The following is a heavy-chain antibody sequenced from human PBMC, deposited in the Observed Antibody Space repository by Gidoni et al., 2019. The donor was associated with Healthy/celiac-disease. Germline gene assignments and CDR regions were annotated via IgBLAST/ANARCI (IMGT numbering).Heavy chain of an antibody. Sequence: EVKLVESGGVVVQPGGSLRLSCAASGFTSDDHAMHWVRQAPGKGLAWVSLISLDGGSTDYADSVKGRFTISRDNSKNSLYLQMNSLRAEDTALYYCAKDYHLALYGDYEVGMDVWGQGTTVTVSS. CDR1: GFTSDDHA. CDR3: AKDYHLALYGDYEVGMDV. J-gene: IGHJ6*02. CDR2: ISLDGGST. V-gene: IGHV3-43D*04. D-gene: IGHD4-17*01.